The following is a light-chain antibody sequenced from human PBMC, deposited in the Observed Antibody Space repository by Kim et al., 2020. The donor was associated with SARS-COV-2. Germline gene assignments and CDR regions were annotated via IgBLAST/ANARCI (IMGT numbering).Light chain of an antibody. CDR2: ANT. CDR1: SSNIGAGYD. CDR3: QSYDSSVSGSV. Sequence: QSVLTQPPSVSGAPGQRVTISCTGTSSNIGAGYDVHWYHQLPGTAPKLLIYANTNRPSGVPDRFSGSKSGTSASLAITGLQAEDEADYSCQSYDSSVSGSVFRGGPQLTVL. J-gene: IGLJ3*02. V-gene: IGLV1-40*01.